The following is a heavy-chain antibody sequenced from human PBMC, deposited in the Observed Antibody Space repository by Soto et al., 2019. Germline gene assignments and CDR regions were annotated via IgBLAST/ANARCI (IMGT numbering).Heavy chain of an antibody. CDR1: GFTVSSSY. D-gene: IGHD3-16*01. Sequence: PGGSLRLSCETSGFTVSSSYMSWVRQAPGMGLEWVSVISTGGDTHYADSVKGRFTVSRDNSQNTVYLHMNNLRGEDTATYYCARGYWRLGESYYFDYWGQGTLVTVSS. V-gene: IGHV3-53*01. J-gene: IGHJ4*02. CDR3: ARGYWRLGESYYFDY. CDR2: ISTGGDT.